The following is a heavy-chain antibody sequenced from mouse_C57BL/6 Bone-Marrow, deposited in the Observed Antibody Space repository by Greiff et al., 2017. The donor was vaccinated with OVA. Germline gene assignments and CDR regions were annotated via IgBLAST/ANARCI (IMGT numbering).Heavy chain of an antibody. J-gene: IGHJ3*01. D-gene: IGHD1-1*01. CDR1: GYTFTSYW. CDR3: ARVDGSSYWYAY. Sequence: QVQLQQPGAELVKPGASVKLSCKASGYTFTSYWMHWVKQRPGRGLAWLGRIDPNSGGTTYNATFKSKATLTVDKPYSTAYMKLSSLTSEDAAVYDCARVDGSSYWYAYWGQGTLVTVSA. V-gene: IGHV1-72*01. CDR2: IDPNSGGT.